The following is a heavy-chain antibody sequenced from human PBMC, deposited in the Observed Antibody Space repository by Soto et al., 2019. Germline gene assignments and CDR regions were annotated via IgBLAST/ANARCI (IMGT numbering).Heavy chain of an antibody. CDR2: IVVGSGNT. V-gene: IGHV1-58*02. Sequence: SVKVSCKASGFTFTSSAMQRARQARGQRLEWIGWIVVGSGNTNYAQKFQERVTIARDMSTSTAYMELSSLRSEDTAVYYCAAISPNHDAFDTWGQGTMVTVSS. J-gene: IGHJ3*02. CDR1: GFTFTSSA. CDR3: AAISPNHDAFDT.